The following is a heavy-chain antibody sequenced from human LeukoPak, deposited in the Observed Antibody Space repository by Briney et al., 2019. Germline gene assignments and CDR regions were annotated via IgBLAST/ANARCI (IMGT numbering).Heavy chain of an antibody. Sequence: PSETLSLTCAVYGGSFSGYYWSWIRQPPGEGLEWIGEINHSGSTNYNPSLKSRVTISVDTSKNQFSLKLSSVTAADTAVYYCIIAVAGKDYWGQGTLVTVSS. CDR3: IIAVAGKDY. CDR2: INHSGST. D-gene: IGHD6-19*01. V-gene: IGHV4-34*01. CDR1: GGSFSGYY. J-gene: IGHJ4*02.